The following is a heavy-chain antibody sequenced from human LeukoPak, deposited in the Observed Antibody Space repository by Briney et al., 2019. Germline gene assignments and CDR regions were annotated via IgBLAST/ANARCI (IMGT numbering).Heavy chain of an antibody. Sequence: ASVKVSCKASGYTFTGYYMHWVRQAPGQGLEWMGWINPNSGGTNYAQKFQGRVTMTRDTSISTAYMELSRLRSDDTAVYYCATDDLYYYDSSGYYRHWGQGTLVTVSS. V-gene: IGHV1-2*02. CDR2: INPNSGGT. CDR3: ATDDLYYYDSSGYYRH. CDR1: GYTFTGYY. D-gene: IGHD3-22*01. J-gene: IGHJ4*02.